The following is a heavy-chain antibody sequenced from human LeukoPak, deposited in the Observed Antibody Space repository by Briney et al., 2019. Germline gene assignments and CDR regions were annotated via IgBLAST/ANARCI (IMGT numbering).Heavy chain of an antibody. CDR1: GYTFTSYA. J-gene: IGHJ5*02. D-gene: IGHD6-6*01. V-gene: IGHV7-4-1*02. CDR2: INTNTGNP. CDR3: ARSRLIAARSWFDP. Sequence: RASVKVSCKASGYTFTSYAMNWVRQAPGQGLEWMGWINTNTGNPTYAQGFTGRFVFSLDTSVSTAYLQISSLKAEDTAVYYCARSRLIAARSWFDPWGQGTLVTVSS.